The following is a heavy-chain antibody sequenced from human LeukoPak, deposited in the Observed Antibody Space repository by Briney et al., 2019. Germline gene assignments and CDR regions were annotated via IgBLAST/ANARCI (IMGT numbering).Heavy chain of an antibody. V-gene: IGHV1-2*02. J-gene: IGHJ4*02. CDR3: ARDSYYDAPYYFDY. CDR2: INPNSGGT. Sequence: ASVKVSCKASGYTFTGYYMHWVRQAPGQGLEWMGWINPNSGGTNYAQKFQGRVTMTRDTSISTAYMELSRLRTDDTAVYYCARDSYYDAPYYFDYWGQGTLVTVSS. CDR1: GYTFTGYY. D-gene: IGHD3-22*01.